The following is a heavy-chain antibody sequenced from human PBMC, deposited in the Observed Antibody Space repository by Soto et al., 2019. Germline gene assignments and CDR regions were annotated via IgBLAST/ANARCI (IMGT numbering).Heavy chain of an antibody. CDR1: GFTFSSYA. CDR3: SRDWRNCSSTSCYLSYYYYYGMDV. J-gene: IGHJ6*02. CDR2: ISYDGSNK. V-gene: IGHV3-30-3*01. Sequence: QVQLVESGGGVVQPGMSLRLSCAASGFTFSSYAMHWVRQAPGKGLEWVAVISYDGSNKYYADSVKGRFTISRDNSKNTLYLQMNSLRAEDTAVYYCSRDWRNCSSTSCYLSYYYYYGMDVWGQGTTVTVSS. D-gene: IGHD2-2*01.